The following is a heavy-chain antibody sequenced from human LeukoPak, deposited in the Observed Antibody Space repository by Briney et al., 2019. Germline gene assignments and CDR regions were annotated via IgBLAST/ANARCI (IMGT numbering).Heavy chain of an antibody. CDR1: GFTFSSYA. CDR3: VSVRGSYSRTRHRGMHAFDI. Sequence: SGGSLRLSCSASGFTFSSYAMHWVRQAPGKGLEYVSAISSNGGSTYYADSVKGRFTISRDNSKNTLYLQMSSLRAEDTAVNDCVSVRGSYSRTRHRGMHAFDIWGQGTMVTVSS. D-gene: IGHD6-13*01. V-gene: IGHV3-64D*06. J-gene: IGHJ3*02. CDR2: ISSNGGST.